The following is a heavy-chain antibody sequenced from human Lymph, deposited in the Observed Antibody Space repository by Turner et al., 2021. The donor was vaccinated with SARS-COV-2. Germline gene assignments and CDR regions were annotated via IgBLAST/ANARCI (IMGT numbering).Heavy chain of an antibody. CDR2: IIPILRIA. J-gene: IGHJ6*02. CDR3: ARVVGGFGELGYYYYYGMDV. CDR1: GGTFSSYA. Sequence: QVQLVQSGAEVKKPGSSVKVSCKASGGTFSSYAISWVRQAPGQGLEWMGGIIPILRIATDDKKCQGRVTITADKSTSTAYMELSSLRSEDTAVFYCARVVGGFGELGYYYYYGMDVWGQGTTVTVSS. D-gene: IGHD3-10*01. V-gene: IGHV1-69*10.